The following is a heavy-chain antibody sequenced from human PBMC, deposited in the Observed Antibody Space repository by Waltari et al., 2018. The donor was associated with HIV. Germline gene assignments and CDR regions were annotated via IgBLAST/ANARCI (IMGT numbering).Heavy chain of an antibody. V-gene: IGHV3-74*01. CDR1: GFTFSSYR. CDR2: IKSDGSTT. D-gene: IGHD2-15*01. Sequence: EVQLVESGGAFVQPGGSLSLSCVDSGFTFSSYRTNWVPQPPRKGLVWVSHIKSDGSTTNYADSVKGRFTISRDNAKNTLYLQMNSLRAEDTATYYCARGFRVACSGGTCYSHYWGQGTLVTVSS. J-gene: IGHJ4*02. CDR3: ARGFRVACSGGTCYSHY.